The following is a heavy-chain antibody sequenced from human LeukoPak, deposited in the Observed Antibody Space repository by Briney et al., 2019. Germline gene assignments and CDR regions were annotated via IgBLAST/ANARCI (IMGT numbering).Heavy chain of an antibody. D-gene: IGHD2-15*01. CDR2: IYPGDSDT. CDR3: ARLCSGGSCYPPLAASALDY. Sequence: GESLKISCKGSGYSFTSYWIGWERQMPGKGLEWMGIIYPGDSDTRYSPSFQGQVTISADKSISTAYLQWSSLKASDTAMYYCARLCSGGSCYPPLAASALDYWGQGTLVTVSS. CDR1: GYSFTSYW. J-gene: IGHJ4*02. V-gene: IGHV5-51*01.